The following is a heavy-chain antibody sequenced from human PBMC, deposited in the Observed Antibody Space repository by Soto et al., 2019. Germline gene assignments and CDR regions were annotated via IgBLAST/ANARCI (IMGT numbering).Heavy chain of an antibody. Sequence: PSETLSLTCTVSGGSISSSSYYWGWIRQPPGKGLEWIGSIYYSGSTYYNPSLKSRVTISVDTSKNQFSLKLSSVTAADTAVYYCARGVQVFSGYDRPYYYYGMDVWGQGTTVT. D-gene: IGHD5-12*01. CDR3: ARGVQVFSGYDRPYYYYGMDV. J-gene: IGHJ6*02. CDR1: GGSISSSSYY. V-gene: IGHV4-39*01. CDR2: IYYSGST.